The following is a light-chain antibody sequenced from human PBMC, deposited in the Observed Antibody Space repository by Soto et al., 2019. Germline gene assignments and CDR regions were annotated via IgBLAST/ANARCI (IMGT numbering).Light chain of an antibody. CDR2: DAS. J-gene: IGKJ2*01. Sequence: EIVLTQSPATLSLSPGERATLSCRASQSVSSYLAWYQQTPGQDPRLLIYDASNRATGIPARFSGSGSGTDFTLTISSLEPEDFAVYYCQHRSVWPTFGQGTKLDIK. V-gene: IGKV3-11*01. CDR1: QSVSSY. CDR3: QHRSVWPT.